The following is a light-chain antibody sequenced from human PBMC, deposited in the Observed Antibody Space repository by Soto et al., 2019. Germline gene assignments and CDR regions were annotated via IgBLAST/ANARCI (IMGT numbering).Light chain of an antibody. J-gene: IGLJ1*01. Sequence: QAVVTQERSLTVSPGGTVTLTCGSSTGAVTNGHYPYWFQQKPGQAPRTLIYDTTNRHSWTPDRFSGSLLGGKAALTLSGAQPEDEAEYYCLLSYNGPYVFGTGTKVTVL. V-gene: IGLV7-46*01. CDR2: DTT. CDR3: LLSYNGPYV. CDR1: TGAVTNGHY.